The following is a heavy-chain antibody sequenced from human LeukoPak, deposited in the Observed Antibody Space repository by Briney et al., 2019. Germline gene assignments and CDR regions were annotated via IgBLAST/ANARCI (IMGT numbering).Heavy chain of an antibody. Sequence: ASVKVSCKASGGTFSSYTISWVRQAPGQGLEWMGRIIPILGIANYAQKFQGRVTITADKSTSTAYMELSSLRSEDTAVYYCARGIPAVLTWGWFDPWGQGTLVTVSS. D-gene: IGHD6-13*01. CDR2: IIPILGIA. CDR1: GGTFSSYT. J-gene: IGHJ5*02. V-gene: IGHV1-69*02. CDR3: ARGIPAVLTWGWFDP.